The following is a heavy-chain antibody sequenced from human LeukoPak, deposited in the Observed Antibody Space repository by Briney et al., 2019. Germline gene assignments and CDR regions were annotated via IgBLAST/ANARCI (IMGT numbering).Heavy chain of an antibody. CDR3: ARSPSGYSSGWNPHYFDY. J-gene: IGHJ4*02. V-gene: IGHV3-7*01. Sequence: GGSLRLSCVGSGFTFSSYWMSWVRQAPGKGLEWVANIKQDGSEKYYVDSVKGRFTISRDNAKNSLYLQMNSLRAEDTAVYYCARSPSGYSSGWNPHYFDYWGQGTLVTVSS. CDR1: GFTFSSYW. D-gene: IGHD6-19*01. CDR2: IKQDGSEK.